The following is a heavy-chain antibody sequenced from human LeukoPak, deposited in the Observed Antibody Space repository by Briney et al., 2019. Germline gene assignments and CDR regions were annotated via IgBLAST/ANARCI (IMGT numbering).Heavy chain of an antibody. D-gene: IGHD3-10*01. CDR3: ASVWFGEKRGWFDP. Sequence: SETLSLTCAVYGGSVSGYYWSWIRQPPGKGLEWIGEINHSGSTNYNPSLKSRVTISVDTSKNQFSLKLSSVTAADTAVYYCASVWFGEKRGWFDPWGQGTLVTVSS. V-gene: IGHV4-34*01. J-gene: IGHJ5*02. CDR2: INHSGST. CDR1: GGSVSGYY.